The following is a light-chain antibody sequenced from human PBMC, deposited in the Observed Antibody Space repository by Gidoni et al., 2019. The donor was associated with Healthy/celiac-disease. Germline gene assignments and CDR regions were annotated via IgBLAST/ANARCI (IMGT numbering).Light chain of an antibody. CDR2: LGS. V-gene: IGKV2-28*01. CDR1: QSLLHSNGYNY. Sequence: DSVRTQSPLSLPVTPGEPAATSCSSSQSLLHSNGYNYLDWYLQKPGQSPQLLIYLGSTRASGVPDRFSGSGSGTDFTLNISRVQAEDVAVYYCMQDLRTPQTFGGXTKVEIK. CDR3: MQDLRTPQT. J-gene: IGKJ4*01.